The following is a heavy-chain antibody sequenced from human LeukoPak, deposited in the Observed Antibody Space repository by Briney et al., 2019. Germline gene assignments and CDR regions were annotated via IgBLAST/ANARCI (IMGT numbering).Heavy chain of an antibody. CDR2: ISSGSSYI. CDR1: GFTFSSYS. D-gene: IGHD2-15*01. CDR3: AREVGYCSGGRCLHYYFDY. J-gene: IGHJ4*02. V-gene: IGHV3-21*01. Sequence: PGGSLRLSCAASGFTFSSYSMNWVRQAPGKGLEWVSFISSGSSYIYYADSVKGRFTISRDNAKNSLYLQMNSLRPEDTAVYHCAREVGYCSGGRCLHYYFDYWGQGTLVTVSS.